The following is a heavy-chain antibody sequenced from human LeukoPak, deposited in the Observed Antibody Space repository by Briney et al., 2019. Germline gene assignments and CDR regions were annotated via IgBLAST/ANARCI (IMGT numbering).Heavy chain of an antibody. D-gene: IGHD3-10*01. J-gene: IGHJ4*02. CDR2: IYYSGST. V-gene: IGHV4-30-4*07. CDR1: GGFISSGGYS. Sequence: PSETLSLTCAVSGGFISSGGYSWSWIRQPPGKGLEWIGYIYYSGSTYYNPSLKSRVTISVDTSKNQFSLKLSSVTAADTAVYYCARARFGDWFDYWGQGTLVTVSS. CDR3: ARARFGDWFDY.